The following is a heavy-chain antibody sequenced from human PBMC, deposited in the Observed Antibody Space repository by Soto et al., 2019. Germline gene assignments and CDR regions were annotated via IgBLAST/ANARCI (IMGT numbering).Heavy chain of an antibody. CDR1: GYTFTGYY. D-gene: IGHD1-7*01. V-gene: IGHV1-2*02. CDR2: INPNSGGT. CDR3: ARDLPEYNWNYGRQFPHNWFDP. Sequence: GASVKVSCKASGYTFTGYYMHWVRQAPGQGLEWMGWINPNSGGTNYAQKFQGRVTMTRDTSISTAYMELSRLRSDDTAVYYCARDLPEYNWNYGRQFPHNWFDPWGQGTLVTVSS. J-gene: IGHJ5*02.